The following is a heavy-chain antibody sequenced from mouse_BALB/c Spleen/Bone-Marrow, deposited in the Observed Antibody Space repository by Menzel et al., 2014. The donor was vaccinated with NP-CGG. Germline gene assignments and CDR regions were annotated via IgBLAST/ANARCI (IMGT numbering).Heavy chain of an antibody. V-gene: IGHV5-6-5*01. CDR1: GFTFSTYA. CDR2: IYSGGST. Sequence: EVMMVESGGGLVKPGGSLKLSCAASGFTFSTYAMSWVRQTPEKRLEWVASIYSGGSTYYPDSVKGRFTISRDNARNILYLQMNSLRSEDTAMHYCARRYYGYWYFDVWGAGTTVTVSS. D-gene: IGHD1-1*01. J-gene: IGHJ1*01. CDR3: ARRYYGYWYFDV.